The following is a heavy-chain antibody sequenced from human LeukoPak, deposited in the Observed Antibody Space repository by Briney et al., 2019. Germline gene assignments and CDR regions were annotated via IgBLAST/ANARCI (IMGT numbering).Heavy chain of an antibody. D-gene: IGHD6-13*01. CDR1: GGTFSSYA. V-gene: IGHV1-69*04. CDR2: IIPILGIA. CDR3: ASSPRAYSSSPEPFDY. Sequence: ASVKVSCKASGGTFSSYAISWVRQAPGQGLEWMGRIIPILGIANYAQKFQGRATITADKSTSTAYMELSSLRSEDTAVYYCASSPRAYSSSPEPFDYWGQGTLVTVSS. J-gene: IGHJ4*02.